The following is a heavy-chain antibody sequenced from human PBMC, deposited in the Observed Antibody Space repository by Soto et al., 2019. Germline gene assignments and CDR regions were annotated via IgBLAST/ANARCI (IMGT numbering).Heavy chain of an antibody. J-gene: IGHJ6*03. CDR2: ISGSGGST. Sequence: VQLVESGGGLVQPGGSLRLSCAASGFTFSSYAMSWVRQAPGKGLEWVSAISGSGGSTYYADSVKGRFTISRDNSKNTLYLQMNSLRAEDTAVYYCATPFPPNYYGSGSYPMDVWGKGTTVTVSS. V-gene: IGHV3-23*04. CDR1: GFTFSSYA. D-gene: IGHD3-10*01. CDR3: ATPFPPNYYGSGSYPMDV.